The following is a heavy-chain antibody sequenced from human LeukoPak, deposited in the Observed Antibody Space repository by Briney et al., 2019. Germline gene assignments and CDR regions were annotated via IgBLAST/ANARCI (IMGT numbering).Heavy chain of an antibody. J-gene: IGHJ4*02. CDR3: AKDIYGSGVYYFDY. CDR2: ISWNSGSI. Sequence: GGSLRLSCAASGFSFDDYAMHWVRQAPGKGLEWVSGISWNSGSIGYADSVKGRFTISRDNAKNSLYLQMNSLRAEDTALYYCAKDIYGSGVYYFDYWGQGTLVTVSS. CDR1: GFSFDDYA. D-gene: IGHD3-10*01. V-gene: IGHV3-9*01.